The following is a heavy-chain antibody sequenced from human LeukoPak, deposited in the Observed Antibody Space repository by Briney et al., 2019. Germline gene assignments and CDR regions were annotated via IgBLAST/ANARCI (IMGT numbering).Heavy chain of an antibody. D-gene: IGHD3-3*01. V-gene: IGHV4-38-2*01. CDR1: GYSISSGYY. J-gene: IGHJ4*02. Sequence: PSETLTLTCAVSGYSISSGYYWGWIRQPPGKGLEWIGSIYHSGSTYYNPSLKSRVTISVDTSKNQFSLKLSSVTAADTAVYYCASDKRYYDFWSGYPWYFDYRDWGTLVTVSS. CDR2: IYHSGST. CDR3: ASDKRYYDFWSGYPWYFDY.